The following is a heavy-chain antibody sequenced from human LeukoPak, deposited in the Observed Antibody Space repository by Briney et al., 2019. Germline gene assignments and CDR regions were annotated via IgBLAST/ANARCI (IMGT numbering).Heavy chain of an antibody. J-gene: IGHJ4*02. V-gene: IGHV3-48*01. CDR3: AKDRDYGGNSEKFDY. Sequence: PGGSLRLSCIPSGFAFNTYAMHWVRQAPGKGLEWISYISPASNTIYYADSVKGRFTISRDNSKNTLYLQMNSLRAEDTAVYYCAKDRDYGGNSEKFDYWGQGTLVTVSS. CDR1: GFAFNTYA. D-gene: IGHD4-23*01. CDR2: ISPASNTI.